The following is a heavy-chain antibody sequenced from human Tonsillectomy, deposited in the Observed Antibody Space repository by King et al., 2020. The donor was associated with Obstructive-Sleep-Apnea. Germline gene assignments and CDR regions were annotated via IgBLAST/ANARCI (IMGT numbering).Heavy chain of an antibody. J-gene: IGHJ4*02. D-gene: IGHD1-26*01. CDR1: GFTFRTSW. CDR2: INRDGSSR. V-gene: IGHV3-74*01. Sequence: VQLVESGGGLVQPGGSLRLSCAASGFTFRTSWMHWVRQAPGKGLVWVSRINRDGSSRIYADFVKGRFTISRDNAKNTLYLQMNSLRAEDTAVYYCARDRGGAGPTTTDYWGQGTLVTVSS. CDR3: ARDRGGAGPTTTDY.